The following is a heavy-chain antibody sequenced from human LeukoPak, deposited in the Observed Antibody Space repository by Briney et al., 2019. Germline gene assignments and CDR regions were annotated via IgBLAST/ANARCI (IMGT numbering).Heavy chain of an antibody. J-gene: IGHJ4*02. CDR1: GGSFSGYY. V-gene: IGHV4-34*01. D-gene: IGHD3-10*01. Sequence: SETLSLTCAVYGGSFSGYYWSWIRQPPGKGLEWLGEINHSGSTNYNPSLKSRVTISVDTSKNQFSLKLSSVTAADTAVYYCARKFYGSGSYYNRWGQGTLVTVSS. CDR3: ARKFYGSGSYYNR. CDR2: INHSGST.